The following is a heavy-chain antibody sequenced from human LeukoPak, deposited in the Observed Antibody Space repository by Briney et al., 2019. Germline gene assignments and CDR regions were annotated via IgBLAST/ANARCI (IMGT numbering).Heavy chain of an antibody. J-gene: IGHJ4*02. V-gene: IGHV1-2*02. Sequence: ASVKVSCKASGYTFTSYDINWVRQATGQGLEWMGWIDPNSGGTNYAQKFQGRVTMTRDTSISTAYMELSRLRSDDTAVYYCARENYDSSGYPYDYWGQGTLVTVSS. CDR2: IDPNSGGT. D-gene: IGHD3-22*01. CDR3: ARENYDSSGYPYDY. CDR1: GYTFTSYD.